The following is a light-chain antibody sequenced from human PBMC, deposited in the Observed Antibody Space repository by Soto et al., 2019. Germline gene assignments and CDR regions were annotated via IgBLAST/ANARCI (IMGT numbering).Light chain of an antibody. V-gene: IGLV2-14*03. CDR1: SSDIGAYNF. CDR3: TSWTTSTTMR. Sequence: QSALTQPASVSGSPGQSITISCTGTSSDIGAYNFVSWYQQHPGKASKLMLYDVNIRPSGVSNRFSGSKSGNTASLTISGLQAEDEADYYCTSWTTSTTMRFGGGTKLTVL. CDR2: DVN. J-gene: IGLJ2*01.